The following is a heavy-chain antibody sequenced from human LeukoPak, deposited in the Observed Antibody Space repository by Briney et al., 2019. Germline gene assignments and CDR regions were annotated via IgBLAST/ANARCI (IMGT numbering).Heavy chain of an antibody. V-gene: IGHV3-7*01. D-gene: IGHD3-16*02. CDR2: IKQGGSEK. CDR3: ASLGELSLRSYYYYYMDV. J-gene: IGHJ6*03. Sequence: GGSLRLSCAVSGFTFSSYWMSWVPQAPGKGLEWVANIKQGGSEKYYVYCVKGPFTISRDNAKNSLYLQMNSLRATDTAVYYCASLGELSLRSYYYYYMDVWGKGTTVTVSS. CDR1: GFTFSSYW.